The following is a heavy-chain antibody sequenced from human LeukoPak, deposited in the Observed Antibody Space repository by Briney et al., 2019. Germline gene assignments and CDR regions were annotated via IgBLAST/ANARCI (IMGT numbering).Heavy chain of an antibody. CDR2: ISYDGSDK. D-gene: IGHD3-22*01. CDR1: GFIFSSYT. J-gene: IGHJ4*02. CDR3: AREEAKRYYYDRSGYFDY. Sequence: GGSLRLSCAASGFIFSSYTMHWVRQAPGKGLEWVAVISYDGSDKYYIDSVKGRFTISRDNSKNTLYVQMNSLRVEGTAVYYCAREEAKRYYYDRSGYFDYWGQGTLVTVSS. V-gene: IGHV3-30*04.